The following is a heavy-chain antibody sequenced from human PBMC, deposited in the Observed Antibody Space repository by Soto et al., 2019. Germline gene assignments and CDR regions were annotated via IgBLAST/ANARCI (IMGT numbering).Heavy chain of an antibody. CDR2: INTDGSST. Sequence: SPGLACASSGVTFWISWIVWFFQAPGKGLVWVSRINTDGSSTIYSDSVKGRFTISRDNAKNTLYLQMNSMRVDDTAIYYCAKVLSGFSYGRAWGQRPLVTVSS. D-gene: IGHD5-18*01. J-gene: IGHJ5*02. CDR3: AKVLSGFSYGRA. CDR1: GVTFWISW. V-gene: IGHV3-74*01.